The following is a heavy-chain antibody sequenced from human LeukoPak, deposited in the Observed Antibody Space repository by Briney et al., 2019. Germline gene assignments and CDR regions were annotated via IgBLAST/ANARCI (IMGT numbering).Heavy chain of an antibody. CDR3: ATLDGSGLTYDAFDI. D-gene: IGHD3-10*01. CDR1: GFTFSSYA. J-gene: IGHJ3*02. Sequence: PGGSLRLSCAASGFTFSSYAMSWVRQAPGKGLEWVSAISGSGGSTYYADSVKGRFTISRDNSKNTRYLQMNSLRAEDTAVYYCATLDGSGLTYDAFDIWGQGTMVTVSS. V-gene: IGHV3-23*01. CDR2: ISGSGGST.